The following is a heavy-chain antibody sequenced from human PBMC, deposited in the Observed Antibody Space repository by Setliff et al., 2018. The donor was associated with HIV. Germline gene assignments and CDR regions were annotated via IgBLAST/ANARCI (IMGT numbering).Heavy chain of an antibody. CDR2: IYYSGST. CDR1: GGSISSHY. CDR3: ARVYSSSWYWGDYYYYYMDV. D-gene: IGHD6-13*01. J-gene: IGHJ6*03. V-gene: IGHV4-59*11. Sequence: SETLSLTCTVSGGSISSHYWSWIRQPPGKGLEWIGYIYYSGSTDYNPSLKSRVTISVDTSKNQFSLKLSSVTAADTAVYYCARVYSSSWYWGDYYYYYMDVWGKGTTVTVSS.